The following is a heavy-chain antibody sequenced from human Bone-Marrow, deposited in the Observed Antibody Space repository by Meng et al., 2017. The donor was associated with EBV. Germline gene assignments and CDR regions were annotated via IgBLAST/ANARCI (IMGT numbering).Heavy chain of an antibody. V-gene: IGHV1-69*01. CDR2: IIPIFGTA. D-gene: IGHD3-10*01. CDR3: ARGPYYYGSASEYYFDY. J-gene: IGHJ4*02. CDR1: GGTFSSYA. Sequence: QVQLVQSGAAVRKPXSSVKVXCKASGGTFSSYAISWVRQAPGQGLEWMGGIIPIFGTANYAQKFQGRVTITADESTSTAYMELSSLRSEDTAVYYCARGPYYYGSASEYYFDYGGQGTLVTVSS.